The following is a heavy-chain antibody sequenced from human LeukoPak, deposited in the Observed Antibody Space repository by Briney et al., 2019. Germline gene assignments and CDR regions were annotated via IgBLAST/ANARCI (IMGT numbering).Heavy chain of an antibody. Sequence: GGSLRLSCAASGFTFSSYGMTWVRQAPGKGLEWVSYISSSSSTIYYADSVKGRFTISRDNAKNSLYLQLNSLRAEDTAVYYCARDLYSSGQNWFDPWGQGTLVTVSS. D-gene: IGHD6-19*01. V-gene: IGHV3-48*01. CDR1: GFTFSSYG. CDR2: ISSSSSTI. J-gene: IGHJ5*02. CDR3: ARDLYSSGQNWFDP.